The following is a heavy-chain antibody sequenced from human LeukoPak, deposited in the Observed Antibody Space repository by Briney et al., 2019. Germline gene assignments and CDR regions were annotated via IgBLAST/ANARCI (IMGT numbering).Heavy chain of an antibody. J-gene: IGHJ4*02. V-gene: IGHV3-21*01. CDR2: ISSSSAYI. D-gene: IGHD6-13*01. CDR3: ARPLDTYSSSSLNFDY. Sequence: PGGSLRLSCAASGFTFSSYSMNWVRQAPGKGLEWVSSISSSSAYIYYADSVKGRFTISRDNAKNSLYLQMNSLRAEDTAVYYCARPLDTYSSSSLNFDYWGQGTLVTVSS. CDR1: GFTFSSYS.